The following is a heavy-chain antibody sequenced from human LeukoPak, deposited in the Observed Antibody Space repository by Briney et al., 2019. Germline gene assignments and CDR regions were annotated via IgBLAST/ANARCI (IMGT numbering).Heavy chain of an antibody. J-gene: IGHJ3*02. CDR3: ARAARSIVVVPAAIAFDI. CDR2: IYYSGST. CDR1: GGSISSGGYY. V-gene: IGHV4-31*03. Sequence: SQTLSLTCTVSGGSISSGGYYWSWIRQHPGKGLEWIGYIYYSGSTYYNPSLKSRVTISVDTSKNQFSLKLSSVTAADTAVYYCARAARSIVVVPAAIAFDIWGQGTMVTVSS. D-gene: IGHD2-2*01.